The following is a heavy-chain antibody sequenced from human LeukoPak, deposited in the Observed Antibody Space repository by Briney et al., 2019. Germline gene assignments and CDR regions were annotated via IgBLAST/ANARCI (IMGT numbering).Heavy chain of an antibody. D-gene: IGHD1/OR15-1a*01. CDR3: ARDQGVNNPYFFDY. Sequence: GGSLRLSCAASGFTFSSYSMNWVRQAPGKGLEWVSSISSSSSSIYYSDSVKGRFTISRDNAKTSLYLQMNSLRAEDTAIYYCARDQGVNNPYFFDYWGQGTLVTVSS. J-gene: IGHJ4*02. V-gene: IGHV3-21*04. CDR2: ISSSSSSI. CDR1: GFTFSSYS.